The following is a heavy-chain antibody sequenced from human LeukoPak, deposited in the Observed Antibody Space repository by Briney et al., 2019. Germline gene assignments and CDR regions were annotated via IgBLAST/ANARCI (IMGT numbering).Heavy chain of an antibody. CDR1: GFTFSSYA. V-gene: IGHV3-30*04. CDR2: ISYDGSNK. CDR3: AEAHSSGWSTFDC. Sequence: GGSLRLYCAASGFTFSSYAIDWVRQAPGKGLEGVAVISYDGSNKYYAYSVRGRFTISRDNSKNTLYLQKNSLRAEDTAVYYYAEAHSSGWSTFDCWGQGTLVTVSS. J-gene: IGHJ4*02. D-gene: IGHD6-19*01.